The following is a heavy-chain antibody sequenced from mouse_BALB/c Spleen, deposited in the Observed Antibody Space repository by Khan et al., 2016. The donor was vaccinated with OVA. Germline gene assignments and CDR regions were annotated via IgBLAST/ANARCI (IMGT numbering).Heavy chain of an antibody. Sequence: QVQLQQSGAELVRPGTSVKMSCKAAGYTFTKYWIGWVKQRPGNGLEWIGDIYPGSGNTNYNEKLKGKATLTADTSFSTAYMQLNSLTSEDSAVYYFARPYYYLSSYSTMDDWVQGTSVTVSS. CDR2: IYPGSGNT. V-gene: IGHV1-63*02. D-gene: IGHD1-1*01. CDR1: GYTFTKYW. CDR3: ARPYYYLSSYSTMDD. J-gene: IGHJ4*01.